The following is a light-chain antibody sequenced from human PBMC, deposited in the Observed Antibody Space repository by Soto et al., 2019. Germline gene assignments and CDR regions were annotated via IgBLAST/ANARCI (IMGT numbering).Light chain of an antibody. CDR2: GAS. J-gene: IGKJ2*01. CDR1: QSVSSSY. Sequence: EIVLTQSPGTLSLSPGERATLSCRASQSVSSSYLAWYQQKPGQAPRLLIYGASSRATGIPDRFSGSGSGTDFALTISRLEPEDFAVYYCQQYGISPNTFGQGTKREIK. CDR3: QQYGISPNT. V-gene: IGKV3-20*01.